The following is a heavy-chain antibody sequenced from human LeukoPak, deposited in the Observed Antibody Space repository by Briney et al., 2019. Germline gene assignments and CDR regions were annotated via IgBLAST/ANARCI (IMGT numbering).Heavy chain of an antibody. CDR1: GFTFSSYS. Sequence: GGSLRLSCAASGFTFSSYSMNWVRQAPGKGLEWVSSISSSSSYIYYADSVKGRFTISRDNAKNSLYLQMNSLRAEDTAVYYCARGPSDYYFDYWGQGTLVTVSS. V-gene: IGHV3-21*01. J-gene: IGHJ4*02. CDR3: ARGPSDYYFDY. D-gene: IGHD2-21*01. CDR2: ISSSSSYI.